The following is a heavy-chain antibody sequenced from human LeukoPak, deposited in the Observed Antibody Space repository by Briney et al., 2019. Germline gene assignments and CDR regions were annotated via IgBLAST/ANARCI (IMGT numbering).Heavy chain of an antibody. J-gene: IGHJ4*02. V-gene: IGHV1-18*01. Sequence: ASVTVSFKASGYTFTSYGISWVRQAPGQGLEWMGWISAYNGNTNYAQKLQGRVTMTTDTSTSTAYMELRSLRSDDTAVYYCARDLVSKAGTLRYVGYWGQGTLVTVSS. CDR3: ARDLVSKAGTLRYVGY. D-gene: IGHD4-17*01. CDR1: GYTFTSYG. CDR2: ISAYNGNT.